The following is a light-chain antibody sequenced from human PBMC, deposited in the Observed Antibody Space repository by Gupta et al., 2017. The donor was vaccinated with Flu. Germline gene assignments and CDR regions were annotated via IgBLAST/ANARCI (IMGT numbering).Light chain of an antibody. V-gene: IGKV1-17*01. Sequence: DIQMTQSPSSLSASVGDRVTITCRASQGIRSDVGWYQQKPGKAPKRLIYVASTLQSGVPSRLSVTGSGTEFTLTISSLQPEDFATYYCLQYNSYPWTFGQGTKVEIK. CDR2: VAS. CDR3: LQYNSYPWT. J-gene: IGKJ1*01. CDR1: QGIRSD.